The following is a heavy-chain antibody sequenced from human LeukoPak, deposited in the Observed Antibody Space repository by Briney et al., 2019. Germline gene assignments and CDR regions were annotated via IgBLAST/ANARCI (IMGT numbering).Heavy chain of an antibody. CDR3: ARRDSSSWSYDY. CDR2: IYPGDSDT. V-gene: IGHV5-51*01. D-gene: IGHD6-13*01. CDR1: GDSFTSYW. J-gene: IGHJ4*02. Sequence: GESLKISCKGFGDSFTSYWIGWVRQLPGKGLEWMGIIYPGDSDTRYSPSFQGQVTISADKSISTAYLQWSSLKASDTAMYYCARRDSSSWSYDYWGQGTLVTVSS.